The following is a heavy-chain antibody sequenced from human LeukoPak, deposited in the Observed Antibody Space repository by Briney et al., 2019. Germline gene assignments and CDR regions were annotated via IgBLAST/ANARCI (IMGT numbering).Heavy chain of an antibody. CDR1: GGSISSSSYY. V-gene: IGHV4-39*07. D-gene: IGHD3-10*01. CDR3: ARVTRGSGNYPLYFFDY. Sequence: PSETLSLTCTVSGGSISSSSYYWGWIRQPPGKGLEWIGSIYYSGSTYYNPSLKSRVTISIDTSQNQFSLNLDSVTAADTAIYFCARVTRGSGNYPLYFFDYWGQGTLDTVSS. CDR2: IYYSGST. J-gene: IGHJ4*02.